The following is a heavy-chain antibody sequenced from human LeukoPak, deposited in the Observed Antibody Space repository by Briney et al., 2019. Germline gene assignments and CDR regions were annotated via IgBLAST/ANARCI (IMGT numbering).Heavy chain of an antibody. Sequence: GESLKISCKGYGYRFTGYWIAWVRQMPGKGLEWMGIIYPDDSDTRYSPSFQGQVSISADKSITTAYLQWSSLKASDTALYYCARREYTGSYYYFDYWGQGTLLTVSS. D-gene: IGHD1-26*01. CDR1: GYRFTGYW. J-gene: IGHJ4*02. CDR2: IYPDDSDT. V-gene: IGHV5-51*01. CDR3: ARREYTGSYYYFDY.